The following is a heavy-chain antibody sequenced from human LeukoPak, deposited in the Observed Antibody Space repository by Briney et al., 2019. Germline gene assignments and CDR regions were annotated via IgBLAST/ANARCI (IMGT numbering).Heavy chain of an antibody. CDR2: ISWNGGSI. D-gene: IGHD6-13*01. CDR1: GFTFDDYA. J-gene: IGHJ4*02. Sequence: GGSLRLSCAASGFTFDDYATHWVRQAPGKGLEWVSGISWNGGSIGYADSVKGRFTISRDNAKNSLYLQMNSLRAEDTALYYCAKGSSSWYGAYFDYWGQGTLVTVSS. V-gene: IGHV3-9*01. CDR3: AKGSSSWYGAYFDY.